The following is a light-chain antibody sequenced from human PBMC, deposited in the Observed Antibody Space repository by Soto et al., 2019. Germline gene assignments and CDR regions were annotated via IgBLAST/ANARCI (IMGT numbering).Light chain of an antibody. CDR3: QQYGSSPPRT. J-gene: IGKJ1*01. Sequence: EIVLTQSPGILSLSPGERATLSCRASQSVSTDFLAWYQQKPGQAPRLLIYGASTRATDVPDRFSSSGSGADFTLSISRLEPEDFAVYYCQQYGSSPPRTFGQGTKVDIK. CDR1: QSVSTDF. V-gene: IGKV3-20*01. CDR2: GAS.